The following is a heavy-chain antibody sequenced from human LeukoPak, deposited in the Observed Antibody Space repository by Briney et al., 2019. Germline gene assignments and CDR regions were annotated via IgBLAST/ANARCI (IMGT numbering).Heavy chain of an antibody. Sequence: PGGSLRLSCTVSGFTVSSNYMSWVRQAPGKGLEWVSVIYSGGSTYYADSVKGRFTISRDNSKNTLYLQMNSLRAEDTAVYYCARGHYYYYYMDVWGKGTTVTISS. CDR1: GFTVSSNY. J-gene: IGHJ6*03. V-gene: IGHV3-53*01. CDR2: IYSGGST. CDR3: ARGHYYYYYMDV.